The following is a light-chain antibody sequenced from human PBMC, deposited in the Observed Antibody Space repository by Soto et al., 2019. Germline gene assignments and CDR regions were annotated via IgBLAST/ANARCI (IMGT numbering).Light chain of an antibody. CDR1: SSDVGAYNY. V-gene: IGLV2-14*01. Sequence: QSLLTQPASVSGTPGQSITISCPGTSSDVGAYNYVSWYQQYPGKAPKLIIYDVSNRPSGVSCRFSGSKSGNTASLTISERQSEDEADYYCNSYAGTSYVFGTGTKLTVL. J-gene: IGLJ1*01. CDR2: DVS. CDR3: NSYAGTSYV.